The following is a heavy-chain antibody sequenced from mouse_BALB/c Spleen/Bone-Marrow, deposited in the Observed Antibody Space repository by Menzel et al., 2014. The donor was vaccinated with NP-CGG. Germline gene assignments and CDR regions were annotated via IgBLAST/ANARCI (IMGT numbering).Heavy chain of an antibody. CDR3: ARGGVRGGYWYFDV. CDR1: GYTFSSYW. CDR2: ILPGSGST. J-gene: IGHJ1*01. Sequence: QVQLKESGPELVRPGVSVKISCKATGYTFSSYWIEWVKQRPGHGLEWIGEILPGSGSTNYNEKFKGKATFTATPTSTAAYMQLRSLTSEDSAVYDCARGGVRGGYWYFDVWGAGTTVTVSS. V-gene: IGHV1-9*01.